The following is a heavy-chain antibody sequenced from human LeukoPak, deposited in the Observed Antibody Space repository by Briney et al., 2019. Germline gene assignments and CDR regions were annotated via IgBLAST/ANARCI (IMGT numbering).Heavy chain of an antibody. CDR2: IKTDGSST. Sequence: GGSLRLSCAASGFTFSSYWMHWVRQAPGKGLVWVSRIKTDGSSTSYADSVKGRFTISRDNAKSTLYLQMNSLRVEDTAVYYCARGGDGYYLWGQGTLVTVSS. J-gene: IGHJ5*02. CDR1: GFTFSSYW. V-gene: IGHV3-74*01. D-gene: IGHD3-22*01. CDR3: ARGGDGYYL.